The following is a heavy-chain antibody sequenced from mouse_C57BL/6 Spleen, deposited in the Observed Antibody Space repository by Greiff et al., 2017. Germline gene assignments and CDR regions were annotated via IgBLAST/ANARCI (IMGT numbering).Heavy chain of an antibody. J-gene: IGHJ2*01. CDR2: IYPGDGDT. CDR1: GYTFTGYW. CDR3: ARKDLLRQYYFDY. V-gene: IGHV1-80*01. D-gene: IGHD1-1*01. Sequence: QVQLQQSGAELMKPGASVKLSCKATGYTFTGYWIEWVKQRPGHGLEWIGQIYPGDGDTNYNGKFKGKATLTADKSSSTAYMQLSSLTSEDSAVYFCARKDLLRQYYFDYWGQGTTLTVSS.